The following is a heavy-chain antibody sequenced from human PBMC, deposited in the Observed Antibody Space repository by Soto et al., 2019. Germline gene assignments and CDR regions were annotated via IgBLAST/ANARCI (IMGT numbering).Heavy chain of an antibody. CDR2: ISGSAGST. Sequence: EVQVLESGGGLVQPGGSLRLSCAASGFIFTSYAMSWVRQGPGKGLEWVSGISGSAGSTYYADSVKGRFSISRDNAKNPLYFEMDSPRAEETAIYFFAKADPAIAVADPIDYRGQGTLGTVFS. D-gene: IGHD6-19*01. CDR1: GFIFTSYA. CDR3: AKADPAIAVADPIDY. V-gene: IGHV3-23*01. J-gene: IGHJ4*02.